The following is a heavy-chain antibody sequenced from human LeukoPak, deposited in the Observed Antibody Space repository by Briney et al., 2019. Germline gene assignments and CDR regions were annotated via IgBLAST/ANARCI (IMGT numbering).Heavy chain of an antibody. J-gene: IGHJ4*02. CDR1: GLTFSSYA. Sequence: GGSLRLSCVASGLTFSSYAMSWVRQAPGKGLEWVSTISGSGGSTYYADSVKGRFTISRDNSKNTLYLQMNSLRAEDTAVYYCARGYGSGRTFDYWGQGTLVTVSS. V-gene: IGHV3-23*01. CDR3: ARGYGSGRTFDY. CDR2: ISGSGGST. D-gene: IGHD3-10*01.